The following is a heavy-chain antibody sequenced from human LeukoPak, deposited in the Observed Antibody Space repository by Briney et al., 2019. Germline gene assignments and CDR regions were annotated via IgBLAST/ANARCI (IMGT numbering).Heavy chain of an antibody. J-gene: IGHJ6*04. V-gene: IGHV3-21*01. CDR1: GFTLPSYS. Sequence: GGSLRLSCVASGFTLPSYSMSWVRQAPGKGLEWVSSISSSTYIYYADSVKGRFTISRDNAKNSLYLQMNSLRAEDTAVYYCASFGYSGYDWHYYYGMDVWGKGTTVTVSS. D-gene: IGHD5-12*01. CDR2: ISSSTYI. CDR3: ASFGYSGYDWHYYYGMDV.